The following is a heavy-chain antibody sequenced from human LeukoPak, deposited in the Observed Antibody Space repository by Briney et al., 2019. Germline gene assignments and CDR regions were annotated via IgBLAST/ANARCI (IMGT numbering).Heavy chain of an antibody. V-gene: IGHV1-2*02. CDR2: VNPNNGAT. CDR3: ARQQFSNTCFGN. J-gene: IGHJ4*02. Sequence: ASVKVSCKTSGYTFTDFYIHWVRQAPGQGLEWMGWVNPNNGATKFAQKFQGRVTVTRDTSISTAYMDVTRLMADDTAVYFCARQQFSNTCFGNWGQGTLVTVSS. CDR1: GYTFTDFY. D-gene: IGHD2-2*01.